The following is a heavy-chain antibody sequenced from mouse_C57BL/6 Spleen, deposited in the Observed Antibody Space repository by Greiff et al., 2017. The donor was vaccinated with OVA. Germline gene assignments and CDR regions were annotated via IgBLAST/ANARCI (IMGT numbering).Heavy chain of an antibody. V-gene: IGHV2-9-1*01. J-gene: IGHJ2*01. Sequence: VTLVESGPGLVAPSQSLSITCTVSGFSLTSHAISWVRQPPGKGLEWLGVIWSCGGTNYNSALKSRLSISKDNSKSQVFLKMNSLQTDDTARYYCARYGNYFDYWGQGTTLTVSS. D-gene: IGHD2-10*02. CDR3: ARYGNYFDY. CDR2: IWSCGGT. CDR1: GFSLTSHA.